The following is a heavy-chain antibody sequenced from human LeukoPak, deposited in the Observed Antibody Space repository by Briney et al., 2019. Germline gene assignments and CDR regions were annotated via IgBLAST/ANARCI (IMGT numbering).Heavy chain of an antibody. J-gene: IGHJ4*02. D-gene: IGHD3-10*01. CDR1: GFTVSNNY. CDR3: AGGHEALGY. V-gene: IGHV3-53*01. CDR2: IYSAGRT. Sequence: GGSLRLSCAASGFTVSNNYMSWVRQPAGKGLEWVSLIYSAGRTFYADSVKGRFSISRDNSKNTLYLQMNSLRAEDTAIYYCAGGHEALGYWGQGTLVAVSS.